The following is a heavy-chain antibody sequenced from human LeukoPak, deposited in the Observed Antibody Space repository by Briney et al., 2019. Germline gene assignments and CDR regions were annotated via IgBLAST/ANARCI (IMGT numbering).Heavy chain of an antibody. J-gene: IGHJ3*02. V-gene: IGHV3-23*01. CDR2: IGGGGDGT. Sequence: GGSLRLSCAASGFTFSSYAMTWVRQTPGKGMEWVSSIGGGGDGTDYADSVKGRFTISRDNSKNTLYLQMNSLRAEDTAVYYCAKSSGLTVTSSRVFHNCGQGTMVTVSS. CDR3: AKSSGLTVTSSRVFHN. CDR1: GFTFSSYA. D-gene: IGHD3-3*01.